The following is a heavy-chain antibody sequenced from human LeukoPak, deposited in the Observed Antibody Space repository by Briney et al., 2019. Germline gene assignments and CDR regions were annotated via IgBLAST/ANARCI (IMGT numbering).Heavy chain of an antibody. D-gene: IGHD6-13*01. CDR3: AKGDSN. V-gene: IGHV3-30*02. CDR1: GFIFSNYG. Sequence: GESLRLSCTTSGFIFSNYGFHWVRQAPGKGLEWVALIRNDIPKDGINKYYADSVRGRFAISRDNSKNTVYLQMNSLRVADTAMYYCAKGDSNWGQGTLVTVSS. J-gene: IGHJ4*02. CDR2: IPKDGINK.